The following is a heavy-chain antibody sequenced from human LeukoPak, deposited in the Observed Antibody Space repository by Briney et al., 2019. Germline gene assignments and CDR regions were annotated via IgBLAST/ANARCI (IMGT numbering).Heavy chain of an antibody. Sequence: PGGSLRLSCAASTFTFRNYWMSWVRQAPGKGLEWVANIKEDGSEKDYVDSVKGRFTISRDNSKNTLYLQMNSLRAEDTAVYYCARSSSGLPNFWGRGTLVTVSS. D-gene: IGHD6-19*01. J-gene: IGHJ4*02. CDR3: ARSSSGLPNF. CDR2: IKEDGSEK. CDR1: TFTFRNYW. V-gene: IGHV3-7*01.